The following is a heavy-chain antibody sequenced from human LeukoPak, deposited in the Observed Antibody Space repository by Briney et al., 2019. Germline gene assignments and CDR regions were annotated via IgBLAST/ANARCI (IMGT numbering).Heavy chain of an antibody. CDR2: LTGDDGT. V-gene: IGHV3-23*01. CDR3: AKVKWKLIGYFDY. J-gene: IGHJ4*02. D-gene: IGHD1-20*01. CDR1: GFTFSSYA. Sequence: GGSLRLSCAASGFTFSSYAMNWVRQAPGKGLEWVSVLTGDDGTYYADSVKGRFTNSRDDSKNTLFLQMNSLRAEDTAVYFCAKVKWKLIGYFDYWGQGTLVTVSS.